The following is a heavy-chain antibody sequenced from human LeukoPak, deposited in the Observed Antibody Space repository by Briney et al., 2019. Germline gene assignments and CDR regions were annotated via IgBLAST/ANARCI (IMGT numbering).Heavy chain of an antibody. Sequence: GGSLRLSCAASGFTFSSYSMNWVRQAPGKGLEWVSSISSSSSYIYYADSVKGRFTISRDNAKNSLYLQMNSLRAEDTAVYYCAKAPVTTCSGAYCYPFDYWSQGTLVTVSS. CDR3: AKAPVTTCSGAYCYPFDY. V-gene: IGHV3-21*01. CDR2: ISSSSSYI. J-gene: IGHJ4*02. D-gene: IGHD2-15*01. CDR1: GFTFSSYS.